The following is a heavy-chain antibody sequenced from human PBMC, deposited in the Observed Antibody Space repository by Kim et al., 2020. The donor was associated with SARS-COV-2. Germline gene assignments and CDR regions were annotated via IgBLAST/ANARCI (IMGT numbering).Heavy chain of an antibody. V-gene: IGHV3-64*01. D-gene: IGHD2-21*01. CDR3: AGRGSNSIPFDY. CDR2: T. Sequence: TYYANSVKGRFTISRDDSKSTVYLQMGSLRVEDMAVYYCAGRGSNSIPFDYWGQGTLVTVSS. J-gene: IGHJ4*02.